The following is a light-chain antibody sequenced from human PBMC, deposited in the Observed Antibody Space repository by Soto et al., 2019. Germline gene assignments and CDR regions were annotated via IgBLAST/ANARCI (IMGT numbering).Light chain of an antibody. CDR1: QTVRNNY. CDR3: QQFSSYPLT. V-gene: IGKV3-20*01. Sequence: EFVLTQSPGTLSLSPGERATLSCRASQTVRNNYLAWYQQKPGQAPRLLIYDASSRATGIPDRFSGGRSGTDFTLTISTLELKDFAVYYCQQFSSYPLTFGGGTKVEI. J-gene: IGKJ4*01. CDR2: DAS.